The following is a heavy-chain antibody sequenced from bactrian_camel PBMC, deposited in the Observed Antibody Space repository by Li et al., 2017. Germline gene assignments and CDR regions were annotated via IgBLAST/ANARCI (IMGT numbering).Heavy chain of an antibody. CDR2: LGDDGST. CDR3: AADYAELSGLWDGSSQWDY. Sequence: HVQLVESGGGSVQTGGSLRLSCVVSGDHRMVAWFRQAPGTTREGVAGLGDDGSTSYAKFAEGRFTISKDNVKNILYLQMNSLKPEDTAMYYCAADYAELSGLWDGSSQWDYWGQGTQVTVS. D-gene: IGHD1*01. CDR1: GDHRMV. V-gene: IGHV3S55*01. J-gene: IGHJ4*01.